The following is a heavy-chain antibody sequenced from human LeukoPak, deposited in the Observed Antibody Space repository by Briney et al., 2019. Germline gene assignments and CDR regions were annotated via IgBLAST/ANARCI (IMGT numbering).Heavy chain of an antibody. D-gene: IGHD1-26*01. V-gene: IGHV4-61*02. J-gene: IGHJ6*03. Sequence: SQTLFLTFSVSGGSISSGSYAWSWFRRPGGMGLEWIGRIYTSGSTNYNPSLKSRVTISVKPSNNQCSLKLSSWTAADTAVYYCAGNSGSYYPYYYYYMDAWGKGTTVTASS. CDR2: IYTSGST. CDR1: GGSISSGSYA. CDR3: AGNSGSYYPYYYYYMDA.